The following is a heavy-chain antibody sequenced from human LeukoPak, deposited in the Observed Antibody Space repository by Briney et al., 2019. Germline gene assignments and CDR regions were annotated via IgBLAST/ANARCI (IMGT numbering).Heavy chain of an antibody. V-gene: IGHV3-21*01. Sequence: SGGSLRLSCAASGFTFSTYSMNWVRRAPGKGLEWVSSISSSSSYIYYADSVKGRFTSSRDNATNSLYLQMNSLRAEDTALYYCARGWGGNSGGGAIDYWGQGTLVTVSS. J-gene: IGHJ4*02. CDR2: ISSSSSYI. CDR3: ARGWGGNSGGGAIDY. D-gene: IGHD4-23*01. CDR1: GFTFSTYS.